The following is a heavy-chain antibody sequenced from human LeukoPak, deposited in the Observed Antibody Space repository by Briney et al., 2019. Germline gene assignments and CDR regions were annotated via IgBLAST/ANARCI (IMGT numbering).Heavy chain of an antibody. CDR1: GGSFSGYY. V-gene: IGHV4-34*01. CDR3: ARLPYCGSTSSGCWFDP. J-gene: IGHJ5*02. Sequence: SETLSLTCAVYGGSFSGYYWSWIRQPPGKGLEWIGEINHSGSTNYNPSLKSRVTISVDTSKNQFSLKLSSVTAADTAVYYCARLPYCGSTSSGCWFDPWGQGTLVTISS. CDR2: INHSGST. D-gene: IGHD2-2*01.